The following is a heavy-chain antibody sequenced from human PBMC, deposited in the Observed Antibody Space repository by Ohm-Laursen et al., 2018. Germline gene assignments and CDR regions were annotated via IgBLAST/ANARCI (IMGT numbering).Heavy chain of an antibody. V-gene: IGHV3-30*18. CDR3: AKDRSPTVTIDY. Sequence: SSLRLSCSASGFFFSTCGIHWVRQAPGKGLEWVAVISSDGSDKYYADSVKGRFTISRDNSKNTLYLQMNSLRDEDTAVYYCAKDRSPTVTIDYWGQGTMVTVSS. D-gene: IGHD4-17*01. J-gene: IGHJ4*02. CDR2: ISSDGSDK. CDR1: GFFFSTCG.